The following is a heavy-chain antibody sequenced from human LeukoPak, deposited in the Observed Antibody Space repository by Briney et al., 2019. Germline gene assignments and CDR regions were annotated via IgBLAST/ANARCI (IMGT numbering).Heavy chain of an antibody. D-gene: IGHD1-26*01. CDR1: GFTFSSYW. V-gene: IGHV3-7*01. CDR3: ARVRTYVGPTMQSYYMDV. Sequence: GGSLRLSCADSGFTFSSYWMTWVRQAPGKGLEWVANIKQDATEKYYVDSVKGRFIISRDNARNSLYLQMSSLRAEDTAVYYCARVRTYVGPTMQSYYMDVWGKGTTVTISS. CDR2: IKQDATEK. J-gene: IGHJ6*03.